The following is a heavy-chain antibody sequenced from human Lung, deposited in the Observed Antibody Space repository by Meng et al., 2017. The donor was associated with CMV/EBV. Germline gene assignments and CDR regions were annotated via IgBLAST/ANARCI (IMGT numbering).Heavy chain of an antibody. CDR2: ISPYNGDT. CDR1: GYTFIDYH. J-gene: IGHJ4*02. V-gene: IGHV1-2*04. D-gene: IGHD1-1*01. Sequence: QVQLAQSGAEVKEPGASVKLSCKTSGYTFIDYHIHWVRQAPGQGLEWMRWISPYNGDTIYARDFQGWVTMTRDTSNRTLYMEVSRLRFDDTAVYYCARAIVKNGKRQFDYWGQGTLVTVSS. CDR3: ARAIVKNGKRQFDY.